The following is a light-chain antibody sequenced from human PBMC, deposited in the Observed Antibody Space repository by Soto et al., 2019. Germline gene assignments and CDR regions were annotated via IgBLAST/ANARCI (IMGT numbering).Light chain of an antibody. Sequence: QSVLTQPPSASASLGASVTLTCTLSSGYSNDKVDWYQQRPGKGPRFVMRVGTGGIVGSKGDGIPDRFSVLGSGLNRYLTIKNIQEEDESDYHCGADHGSGNNFVALFGGGTKLTVL. V-gene: IGLV9-49*01. CDR3: GADHGSGNNFVAL. J-gene: IGLJ2*01. CDR1: SGYSNDK. CDR2: VGTGGIVG.